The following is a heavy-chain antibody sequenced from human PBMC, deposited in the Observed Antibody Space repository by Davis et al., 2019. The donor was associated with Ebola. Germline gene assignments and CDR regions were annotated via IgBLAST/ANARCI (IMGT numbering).Heavy chain of an antibody. CDR2: VGDGT. CDR1: GFTFSSYA. J-gene: IGHJ6*04. V-gene: IGHV3-23*01. CDR3: AKGSVTIFGVAPDYYGMDV. Sequence: GESLKISCTASGFTFSSYAMSWVRQAPGKGLDWVSVVGDGTYYADSVKGRFTISRDNSKNTLYLQMNSLRAEDTAVYYCAKGSVTIFGVAPDYYGMDVWGKGTTVTVSS. D-gene: IGHD3-3*01.